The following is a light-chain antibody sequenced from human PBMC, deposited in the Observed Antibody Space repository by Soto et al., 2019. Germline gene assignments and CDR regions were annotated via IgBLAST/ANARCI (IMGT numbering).Light chain of an antibody. J-gene: IGLJ1*01. Sequence: QSVLTLPASVSGSPGQSITISCTGTRSDVGGDNYVSWYQQHPGKAPKLMIYDVSNRPAGVSYRFSGSKSGNTASLTISGLQAEDEADYYCSSYTSSISYVFGTGTKVTVL. CDR2: DVS. V-gene: IGLV2-14*01. CDR1: RSDVGGDNY. CDR3: SSYTSSISYV.